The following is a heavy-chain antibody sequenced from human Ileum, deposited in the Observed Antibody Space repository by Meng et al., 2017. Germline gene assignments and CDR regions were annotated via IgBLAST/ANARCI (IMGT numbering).Heavy chain of an antibody. Sequence: GGSLRLSCAASGFTFSSYGMHWVRQAPGKGLEWVAVIWYDGSNKYYADSVKGRFTISRDNSKNTLYLQMNSLRAEDTAVYYCARDSLNYYDSSGYYLGFRDIDYWGQGTLVTVSS. CDR1: GFTFSSYG. D-gene: IGHD3-22*01. CDR3: ARDSLNYYDSSGYYLGFRDIDY. J-gene: IGHJ4*02. V-gene: IGHV3-33*01. CDR2: IWYDGSNK.